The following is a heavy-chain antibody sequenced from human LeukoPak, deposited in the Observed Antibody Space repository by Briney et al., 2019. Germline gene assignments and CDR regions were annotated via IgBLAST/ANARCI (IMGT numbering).Heavy chain of an antibody. J-gene: IGHJ6*02. CDR2: IVVASGHT. Sequence: SVKVSCKASGFIFATSAVQWMRQARGQRLEWIGWIVVASGHTNYAQRFHERVSIIRDMSTSSAYMDLSSLRFEDTAVYYCAATSTVTSGGTYYGMDVWGQGTTVTVSS. CDR3: AATSTVTSGGTYYGMDV. CDR1: GFIFATSA. D-gene: IGHD4-17*01. V-gene: IGHV1-58*01.